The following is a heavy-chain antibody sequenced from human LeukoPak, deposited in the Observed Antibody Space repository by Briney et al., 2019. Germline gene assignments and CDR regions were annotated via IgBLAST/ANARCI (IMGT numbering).Heavy chain of an antibody. CDR3: ARSRSSVTTFPYDY. J-gene: IGHJ4*02. Sequence: SETLSLTCAVYGGSFSGYYWSWIRQPPGKGLEWIGEINHSGSTNYNPSLKSRVNIPVDTSKNQFSLKLSSVTAADTAVYYCARSRSSVTTFPYDYWGQGTLVTVSS. CDR2: INHSGST. CDR1: GGSFSGYY. D-gene: IGHD4-17*01. V-gene: IGHV4-34*01.